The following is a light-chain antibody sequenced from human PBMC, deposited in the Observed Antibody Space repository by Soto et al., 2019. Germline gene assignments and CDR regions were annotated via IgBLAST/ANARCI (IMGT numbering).Light chain of an antibody. V-gene: IGLV2-23*01. Sequence: QSALTQPASVSGSPGQSITISCTGTSSDIGSYNFVSWYQQHVGKAPKVMTYEGSKRPSGVSDRFSASKSGNTASLTISGLQAEDEADYYCCSHAGDHVVFGGGTKLPS. J-gene: IGLJ2*01. CDR3: CSHAGDHVV. CDR2: EGS. CDR1: SSDIGSYNF.